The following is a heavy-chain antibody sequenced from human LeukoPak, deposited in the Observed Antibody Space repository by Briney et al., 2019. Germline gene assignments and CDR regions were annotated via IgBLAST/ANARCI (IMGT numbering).Heavy chain of an antibody. CDR2: IYTSGST. D-gene: IGHD3-3*01. Sequence: ASETLSVTCTVSGGSISSYYLSWIRQPAGKGLEWIGRIYTSGSTNYNPSLKSRVTMSVDTSKNQFSLKLSSVTAADTAVYYCARGQVYYDFWSGLEGYYYYGMDVWGQGTTVTVSS. CDR1: GGSISSYY. J-gene: IGHJ6*02. CDR3: ARGQVYYDFWSGLEGYYYYGMDV. V-gene: IGHV4-4*07.